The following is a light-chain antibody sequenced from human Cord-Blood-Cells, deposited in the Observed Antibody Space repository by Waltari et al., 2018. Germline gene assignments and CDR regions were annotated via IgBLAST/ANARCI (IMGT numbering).Light chain of an antibody. Sequence: QSALTQPRSVSGSPGQSLTISCTGTSSAVGGYNYVSWYQQHPGKAPKLMIYDVSKRPSGVPDRFSGSKSGNTASLTISGLQAEDEADYYCCSYAGSYVFGTGTKVTVL. CDR3: CSYAGSYV. CDR2: DVS. J-gene: IGLJ1*01. CDR1: SSAVGGYNY. V-gene: IGLV2-11*01.